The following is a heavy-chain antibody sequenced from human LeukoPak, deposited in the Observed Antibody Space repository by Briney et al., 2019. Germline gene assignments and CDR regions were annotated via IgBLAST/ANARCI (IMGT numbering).Heavy chain of an antibody. D-gene: IGHD3-10*01. J-gene: IGHJ4*02. CDR2: IKLDGSDK. V-gene: IGHV3-7*01. Sequence: SGGSLRLSCAASGFTFSTYWMTWVRQFPGKGLERVANIKLDGSDKYYVDSVKGRFTISRDNAKNSLYLQMNSLRAEDTAVYYCERDRGWQSFDYWGQGTLVTVSS. CDR3: ERDRGWQSFDY. CDR1: GFTFSTYW.